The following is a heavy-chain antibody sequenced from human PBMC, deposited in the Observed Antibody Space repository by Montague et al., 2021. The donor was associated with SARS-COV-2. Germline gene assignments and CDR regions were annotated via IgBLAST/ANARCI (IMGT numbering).Heavy chain of an antibody. J-gene: IGHJ4*02. Sequence: PLRLSCAASGFTVSSNYMSWVRQAPGKGLEWVSVIYSGGSTYYADSVKGRFTISRDNSKNTLYLQMNSLRAEDTAVYYCARGGKYSGYGSLDYWGQGTLVTVSS. D-gene: IGHD5-12*01. V-gene: IGHV3-53*01. CDR2: IYSGGST. CDR1: GFTVSSNY. CDR3: ARGGKYSGYGSLDY.